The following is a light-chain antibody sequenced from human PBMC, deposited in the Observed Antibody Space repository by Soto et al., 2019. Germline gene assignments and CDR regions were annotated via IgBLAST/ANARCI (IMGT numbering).Light chain of an antibody. V-gene: IGKV3-20*01. CDR3: QHYGSSVFT. Sequence: ETVLTQSPDTLSLSPGETATLYCRASQSVTSSYLAWYQQKPGQAPRLLIYGASSRATGIPDRFSGSGSGTDFTLTISRLEPEDFAVYYCQHYGSSVFTFGPGTKVDLK. J-gene: IGKJ3*01. CDR2: GAS. CDR1: QSVTSSY.